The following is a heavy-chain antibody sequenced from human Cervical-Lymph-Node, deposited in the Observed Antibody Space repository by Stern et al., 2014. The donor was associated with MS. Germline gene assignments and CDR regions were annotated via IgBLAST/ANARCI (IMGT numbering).Heavy chain of an antibody. CDR1: GFSLTTDGVG. D-gene: IGHD3-22*01. CDR2: ISWDDDN. V-gene: IGHV2-5*02. CDR3: ARYDSSGSYYPYYHGVDV. J-gene: IGHJ6*02. Sequence: QVTLRESGPTLVKPTQTLTLTCSFSGFSLTTDGVGVGWIRQHPGKALEWLAVISWDDDNRYSPSLKSRLTISKDTSKNKVDLTMTNLDPVDTATYYCARYDSSGSYYPYYHGVDVWGQGTTVTVSS.